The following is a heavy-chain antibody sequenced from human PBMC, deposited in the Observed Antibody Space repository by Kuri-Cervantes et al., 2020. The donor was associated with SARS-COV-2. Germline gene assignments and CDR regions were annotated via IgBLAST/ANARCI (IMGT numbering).Heavy chain of an antibody. CDR2: MNPKIDIS. D-gene: IGHD1-26*01. J-gene: IGHJ4*02. CDR3: ARKTRGTFHLDY. Sequence: ASVKVSCKASGYTFTSYDINWVRQAPGQGLEWVGWMNPKIDISGSVKKFQGRVTMTRDTSINTAYMELTSLGSQDTAVYYCARKTRGTFHLDYWGPGTPVTVSS. CDR1: GYTFTSYD. V-gene: IGHV1-8*01.